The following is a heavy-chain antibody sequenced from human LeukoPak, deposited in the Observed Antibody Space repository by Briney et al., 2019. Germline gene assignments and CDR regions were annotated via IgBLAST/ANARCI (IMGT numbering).Heavy chain of an antibody. CDR3: ARDSSGWYDDAFDI. CDR2: IYTSGST. CDR1: GGSISSYY. J-gene: IGHJ3*02. V-gene: IGHV4-4*07. Sequence: PSETLSLTCTVSGGSISSYYWSWIRQPAGKGLEWIGRIYTSGSTNYSPSLKSRATMSVDTSKNQFSLKLSSVTAADTAVYYCARDSSGWYDDAFDIWGQGTMVTVSS. D-gene: IGHD6-19*01.